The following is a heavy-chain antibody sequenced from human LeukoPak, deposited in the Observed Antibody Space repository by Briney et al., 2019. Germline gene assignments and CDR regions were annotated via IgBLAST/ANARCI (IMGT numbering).Heavy chain of an antibody. CDR1: GFTSSNAW. D-gene: IGHD4-23*01. J-gene: IGHJ4*02. CDR3: TTDALIIYGGYYFDY. CDR2: IKSKTDGGTT. Sequence: GGSLRLSCAASGFTSSNAWMSWVRQAPGKGLERVGRIKSKTDGGTTDYAAPVKGRFTIPRDDSKNTLYLQMNSLKTEDTAVYYCTTDALIIYGGYYFDYWGQGTLVTVSS. V-gene: IGHV3-15*01.